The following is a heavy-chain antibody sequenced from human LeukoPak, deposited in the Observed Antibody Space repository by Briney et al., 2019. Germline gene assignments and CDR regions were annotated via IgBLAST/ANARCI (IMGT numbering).Heavy chain of an antibody. Sequence: PGGSLRLSCAASGFTLSSYSMNSVRQAPGRGLEWVSYISSSSRHISYADSVKGRFTISRDNAKNSLYLQMNSLRAEDTAVYYCARRGSRDERYCSSTTCSTFRYWGHGTLVTVSS. D-gene: IGHD2-2*01. CDR2: ISSSSRHI. CDR1: GFTLSSYS. V-gene: IGHV3-48*01. J-gene: IGHJ4*01. CDR3: ARRGSRDERYCSSTTCSTFRY.